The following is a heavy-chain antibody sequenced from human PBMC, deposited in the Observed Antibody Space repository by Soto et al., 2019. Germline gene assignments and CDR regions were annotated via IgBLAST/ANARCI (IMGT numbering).Heavy chain of an antibody. D-gene: IGHD3-10*01. CDR1: SGSISSSYYF. CDR2: IYYSGTT. CDR3: ARLKGSYWWLDY. V-gene: IGHV4-39*01. Sequence: TSETRSLTCTVCSGSISSSYYFWGWIRQPPGKGLEWIGSIYYSGTTYYNPSLKSRVTISGDTSKNQFSLKLSSVTAADTAVYYCARLKGSYWWLDYWGQGTLVTVSS. J-gene: IGHJ4*02.